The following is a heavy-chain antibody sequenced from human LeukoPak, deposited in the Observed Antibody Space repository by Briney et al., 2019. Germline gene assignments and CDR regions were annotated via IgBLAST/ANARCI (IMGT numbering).Heavy chain of an antibody. J-gene: IGHJ3*02. D-gene: IGHD3-10*01. CDR2: FDPEDGET. V-gene: IGHV1-24*01. Sequence: ASVKVSCKVSGYTLTELSMHWVRQAPGKGLEWMGGFDPEDGETIYAQKFQGRVTMTEDTSTDTAYMELGSLRSEDTAVYYCATLVGRGVISDAFDIWGQGTMVTVSS. CDR1: GYTLTELS. CDR3: ATLVGRGVISDAFDI.